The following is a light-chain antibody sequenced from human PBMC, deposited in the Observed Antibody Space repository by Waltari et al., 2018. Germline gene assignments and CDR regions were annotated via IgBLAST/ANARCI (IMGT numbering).Light chain of an antibody. Sequence: QSALTQPASVSGSPGQAITISCTGTSSNVGGYAFVSWYQQHPGNVPKLIIYEVTNRPSGVSNRSSGSKSGNTASLTISGLQAEDEADYYCASYTTTTTVIFGSGTKVTVL. CDR3: ASYTTTTTVI. V-gene: IGLV2-14*01. CDR2: EVT. J-gene: IGLJ1*01. CDR1: SSNVGGYAF.